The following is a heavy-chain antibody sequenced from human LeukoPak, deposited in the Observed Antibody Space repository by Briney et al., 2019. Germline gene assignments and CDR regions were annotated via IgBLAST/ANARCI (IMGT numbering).Heavy chain of an antibody. V-gene: IGHV3-23*01. D-gene: IGHD6-19*01. CDR3: AKTLSSGWSGKYYFDY. CDR2: ISGNGDNT. J-gene: IGHJ4*02. Sequence: TGGSLRLSCAASGFTFSTYAISWVRQAPGKGLEWVSGISGNGDNTYYADSVKGRFTIYSDNSKSRLSLQMNSLRAEDTAVYYCAKTLSSGWSGKYYFDYWGQGTLVSVSS. CDR1: GFTFSTYA.